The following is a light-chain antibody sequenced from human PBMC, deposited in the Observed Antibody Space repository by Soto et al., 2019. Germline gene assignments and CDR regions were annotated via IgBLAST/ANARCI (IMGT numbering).Light chain of an antibody. V-gene: IGLV1-44*01. J-gene: IGLJ2*01. Sequence: QSVLTQPPSASGTPGQRVTISCSGSSSNIGRNIVNWYQQLPGTAPKLLIYSNNQRPSGVPDRFSGSKSGTSASLAISGLQSEDEADYYCAVWDDSLNVVVFGGGTQLTVL. CDR2: SNN. CDR1: SSNIGRNI. CDR3: AVWDDSLNVVV.